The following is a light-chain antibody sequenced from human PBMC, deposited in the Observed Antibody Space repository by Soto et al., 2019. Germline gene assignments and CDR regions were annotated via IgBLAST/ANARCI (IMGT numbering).Light chain of an antibody. Sequence: QSVLTQPAAVSGSPGQSITISCTGTSSDVGAYNYVSWYQQLPGKAPKLMIYDVSNRPSGVSNRFSGSKSGNTASLTISGLQAEDETDYYCFSYTTSSTYVFGTGTKVTVL. CDR3: FSYTTSSTYV. CDR1: SSDVGAYNY. CDR2: DVS. V-gene: IGLV2-14*03. J-gene: IGLJ1*01.